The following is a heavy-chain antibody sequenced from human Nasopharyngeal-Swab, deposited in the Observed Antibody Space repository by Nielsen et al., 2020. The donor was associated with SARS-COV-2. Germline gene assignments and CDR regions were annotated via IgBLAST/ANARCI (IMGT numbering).Heavy chain of an antibody. J-gene: IGHJ6*03. CDR1: GFGFNNYG. D-gene: IGHD3-9*01. CDR2: ISYEGSIK. V-gene: IGHV3-30*18. Sequence: GGSLRLSCAASGFGFNNYGMHWVRRAPGKGLEWVAVISYEGSIKHYGDSVKGRFSISKDNSKNTVYLQMNSLRIEDTAVYYCAKVAPFFWLGDHYMDVWGTGTTVTVSS. CDR3: AKVAPFFWLGDHYMDV.